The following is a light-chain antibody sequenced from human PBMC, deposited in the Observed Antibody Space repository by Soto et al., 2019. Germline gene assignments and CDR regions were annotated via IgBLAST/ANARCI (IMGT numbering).Light chain of an antibody. CDR3: CSYAGSPRYV. J-gene: IGLJ1*01. CDR1: SSDVGGYNY. Sequence: QSALTQPRSVSGSPGQSVTISCTGTSSDVGGYNYVSWYQQHPGKAPKVMIYDVSERPSGVPDRFSGSKSGNTASLTISGPQAEDEADYYCCSYAGSPRYVFGTGTQLTVL. CDR2: DVS. V-gene: IGLV2-11*01.